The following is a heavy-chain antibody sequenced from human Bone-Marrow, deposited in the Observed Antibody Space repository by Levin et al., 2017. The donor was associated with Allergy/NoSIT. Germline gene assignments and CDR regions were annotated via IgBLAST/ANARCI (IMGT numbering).Heavy chain of an antibody. V-gene: IGHV1-2*02. D-gene: IGHD2-21*01. CDR1: GYSFTDYY. J-gene: IGHJ5*02. Sequence: PQASVKVSCRSSGYSFTDYYIHWVRQAPGQGPEWMGWINPNSGGTKYAQKFQGRVTMTRDTSINTAYMEVDRLTSDDTAVYYCARSEHCGSAGGCVLLWWWFDPWGQGTRVTVSS. CDR2: INPNSGGT. CDR3: ARSEHCGSAGGCVLLWWWFDP.